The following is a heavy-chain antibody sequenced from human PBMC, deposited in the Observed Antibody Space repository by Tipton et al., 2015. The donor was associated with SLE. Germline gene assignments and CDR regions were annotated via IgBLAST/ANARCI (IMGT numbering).Heavy chain of an antibody. D-gene: IGHD6-19*01. J-gene: IGHJ4*02. CDR3: ARGSGAVAEDY. V-gene: IGHV4-59*11. CDR1: GGSISSHY. Sequence: TLSLTCTVSGGSISSHYWSWIRQPPGKGLEWIGYIYYSGSTNYNSSLKSRVTISLDTSKNQFSLKLSSVTAADTAVYYCARGSGAVAEDYWGQGTLVTVSS. CDR2: IYYSGST.